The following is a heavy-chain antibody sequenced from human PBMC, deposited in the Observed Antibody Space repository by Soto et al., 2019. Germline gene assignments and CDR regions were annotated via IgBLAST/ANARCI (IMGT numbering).Heavy chain of an antibody. D-gene: IGHD1-26*01. V-gene: IGHV3-53*04. CDR1: GFSVSSNY. J-gene: IGHJ4*02. Sequence: GGSLRLSCVVSGFSVSSNYMSWVRQAPGKGLDWVSVIFADGTTYYVDSVKGRFTISRHNSKNTLYLQMDSLRTEDTAVYYCATEAVGAAYFDYWGQGTLVTVSS. CDR2: IFADGTT. CDR3: ATEAVGAAYFDY.